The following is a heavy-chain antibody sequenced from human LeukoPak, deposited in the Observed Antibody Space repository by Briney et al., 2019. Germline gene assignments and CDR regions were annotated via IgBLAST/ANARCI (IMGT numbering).Heavy chain of an antibody. CDR2: ISIYNGNT. D-gene: IGHD6-13*01. CDR3: ARGGPFSSSWFFDY. Sequence: ASVKASCKASGYIFASYGINWVRQAPGQGLEWMGWISIYNGNTNYAQKLQGRVTMTTDTSTSTAYMELRSLRSDDTAVYYCARGGPFSSSWFFDYWGQGTLVTVSS. CDR1: GYIFASYG. J-gene: IGHJ4*02. V-gene: IGHV1-18*01.